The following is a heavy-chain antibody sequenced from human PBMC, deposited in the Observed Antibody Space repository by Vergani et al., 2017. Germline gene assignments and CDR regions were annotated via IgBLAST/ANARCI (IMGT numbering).Heavy chain of an antibody. V-gene: IGHV4-31*03. Sequence: QVQLQESGPGLVKPSQTLSLTCTVSGGSISSGGYYWSWIRQHPGKGLEWIGYIYYSGSTYYNPSLKSRVTISVDTSKNQFSLKLSSVTAADTAVYYCAASTTVMTYNXFDPWGQGTLVTVSS. CDR1: GGSISSGGYY. D-gene: IGHD4-17*01. J-gene: IGHJ5*02. CDR3: AASTTVMTYNXFDP. CDR2: IYYSGST.